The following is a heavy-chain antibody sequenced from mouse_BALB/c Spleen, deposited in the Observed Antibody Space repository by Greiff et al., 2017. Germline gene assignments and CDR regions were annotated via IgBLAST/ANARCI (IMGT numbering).Heavy chain of an antibody. D-gene: IGHD1-1*01. V-gene: IGHV7-3*02. CDR1: GFTFTDYY. J-gene: IGHJ4*01. CDR2: IRNKANGYTT. CDR3: ARDPPFSYGSSYAMDY. Sequence: EVKVVESGGGLVQPGGSLRLSCATSGFTFTDYYMSWVRQPPGKALEWLGFIRNKANGYTTEYSASVKGRFTISRDNSQSILYLQMNTLRAEDSATYYCARDPPFSYGSSYAMDYWGQGTSVTVSS.